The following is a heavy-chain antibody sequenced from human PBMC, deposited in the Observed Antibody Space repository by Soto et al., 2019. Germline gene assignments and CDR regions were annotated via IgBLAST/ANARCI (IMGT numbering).Heavy chain of an antibody. CDR3: ARAMEGSEDAFDI. CDR1: SGSISSSNW. J-gene: IGHJ3*02. Sequence: SETLSLTCAVSSGSISSSNWWSWVRQPPGKGLEWIGEIYHSGSTNYNPSLKSQVTISVDKSKNQISLKLSSVTASDTAVYYCARAMEGSEDAFDIWGQGTMVTVSS. CDR2: IYHSGST. D-gene: IGHD6-25*01. V-gene: IGHV4-4*02.